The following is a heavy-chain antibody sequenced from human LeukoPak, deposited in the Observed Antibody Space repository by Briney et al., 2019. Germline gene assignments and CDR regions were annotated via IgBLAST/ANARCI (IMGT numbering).Heavy chain of an antibody. CDR3: AKPHARIAAAGNPLDY. V-gene: IGHV3-23*01. D-gene: IGHD6-13*01. J-gene: IGHJ4*02. Sequence: GGSLRLSCAASGFTFSSYAMSWVRQAPGKGLEWVSAISGSGGSTYYADSVKGRFTISRDNSKNTLYLQMNSLRAEDTAVYYCAKPHARIAAAGNPLDYWGQGTLVTVSS. CDR2: ISGSGGST. CDR1: GFTFSSYA.